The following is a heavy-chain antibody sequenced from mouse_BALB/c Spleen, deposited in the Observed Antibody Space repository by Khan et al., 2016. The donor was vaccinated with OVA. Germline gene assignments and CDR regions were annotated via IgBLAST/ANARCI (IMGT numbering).Heavy chain of an antibody. Sequence: QVQLQQSGAELVKPGASVKLSCKASGYIFTSYYIYWVKQRPGQGLEWIGEINPSDGGTNFNEKFKSRATLTVDRSSSTTYMQLSSQTSEDSAVYCCTTGGFSSFAYWGQGTLVTVSA. CDR1: GYIFTSYY. V-gene: IGHV1S81*02. CDR2: INPSDGGT. J-gene: IGHJ3*01. D-gene: IGHD1-3*01. CDR3: TTGGFSSFAY.